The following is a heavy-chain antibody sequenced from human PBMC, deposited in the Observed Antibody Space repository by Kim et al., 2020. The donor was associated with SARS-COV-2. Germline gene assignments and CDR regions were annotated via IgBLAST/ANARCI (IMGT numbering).Heavy chain of an antibody. CDR3: ARWFGESHKFFDH. Sequence: GGSLRLSCAASGFTFSTYWLHWVRQAPGKGLVWVSRINTDGISTTYADSVKGRFTISRDNAKNTLYLQMKNLRAEDTAVYYCARWFGESHKFFDHWGQGT. CDR2: INTDGIST. V-gene: IGHV3-74*01. CDR1: GFTFSTYW. D-gene: IGHD3-10*01. J-gene: IGHJ4*02.